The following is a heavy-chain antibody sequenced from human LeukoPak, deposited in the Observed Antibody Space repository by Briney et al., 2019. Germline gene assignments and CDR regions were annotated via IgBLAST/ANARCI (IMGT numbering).Heavy chain of an antibody. CDR1: GGSISGYY. CDR3: ARGHSSGWYDY. Sequence: KPSETLSLTCTVSGGSISGYYWSWIRQPPGKGLEWIGYIYYSGSTNYNPSLKSRVTISVDTSKNQFSLKLSSVTAADTAVYYCARGHSSGWYDYWGQGTLVTVSS. D-gene: IGHD6-19*01. J-gene: IGHJ4*02. V-gene: IGHV4-59*12. CDR2: IYYSGST.